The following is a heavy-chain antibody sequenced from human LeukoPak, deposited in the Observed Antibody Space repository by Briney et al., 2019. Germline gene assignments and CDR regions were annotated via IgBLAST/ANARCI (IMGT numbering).Heavy chain of an antibody. CDR1: GYTFTSYY. D-gene: IGHD5-24*01. CDR3: ARETLRRDGYKKGYFDY. Sequence: ASVKVSCKASGYTFTSYYMHWVRQAPGQGLEWMGIINPSGGSTSYAQKLQGRVTMTRDTSTSTVYMELSSLRSEDTAVYYCARETLRRDGYKKGYFDYWGQGTLVTVSS. J-gene: IGHJ4*02. CDR2: INPSGGST. V-gene: IGHV1-46*01.